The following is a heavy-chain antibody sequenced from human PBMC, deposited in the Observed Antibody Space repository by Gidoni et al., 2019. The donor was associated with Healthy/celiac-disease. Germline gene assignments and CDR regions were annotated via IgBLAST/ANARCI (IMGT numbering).Heavy chain of an antibody. D-gene: IGHD3-22*01. CDR3: AREDWPYDSSGYYQDY. J-gene: IGHJ4*02. Sequence: QVPLQESCPGLVTPSQTLSLTCTVSGGSFSRGHYYWSWIRQPPGKGLEWIGYIYYSGSTYYNPSLKSRVTISVDTSKNQFSLKLSSVTAADTAVYYCAREDWPYDSSGYYQDYWGQGTLVTVSS. CDR2: IYYSGST. V-gene: IGHV4-30-4*01. CDR1: GGSFSRGHYY.